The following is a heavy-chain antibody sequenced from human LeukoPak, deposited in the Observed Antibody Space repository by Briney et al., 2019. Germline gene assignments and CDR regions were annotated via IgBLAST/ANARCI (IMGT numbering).Heavy chain of an antibody. CDR1: GGSISSSSYY. J-gene: IGHJ4*02. CDR2: IYYSGST. V-gene: IGHV4-39*01. D-gene: IGHD3-3*01. CDR3: ARSARITIFGVVHRPHFDY. Sequence: SSETLSLTCTVSGGSISSSSYYWGWIRQPPGKGLEWIGSIYYSGSTYYNPSLKSRVTISVDTSKNQFSLKLSSVTAADTAVYYCARSARITIFGVVHRPHFDYWGQGTLVTVSS.